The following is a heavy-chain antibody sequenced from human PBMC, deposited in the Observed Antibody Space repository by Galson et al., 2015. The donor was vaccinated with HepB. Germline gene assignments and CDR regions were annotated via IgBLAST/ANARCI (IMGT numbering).Heavy chain of an antibody. D-gene: IGHD3-22*01. J-gene: IGHJ6*02. CDR1: GVSISSTHW. CDR2: IYESGST. Sequence: SLTCAVPGVSISSTHWWTWVRQSPEKALEWIGEIYESGSTNYNPSLKSRVTISLDKSKNQFSLNLRSVTAADTAVYYCARWETYYYASTGLTQYCALDVWGQGTTVTVSS. V-gene: IGHV4-4*02. CDR3: ARWETYYYASTGLTQYCALDV.